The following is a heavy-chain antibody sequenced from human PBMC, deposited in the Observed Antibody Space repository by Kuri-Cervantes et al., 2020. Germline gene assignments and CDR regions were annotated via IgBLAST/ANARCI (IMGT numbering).Heavy chain of an antibody. V-gene: IGHV1-18*01. CDR1: GYTFTSYG. J-gene: IGHJ5*02. CDR2: ISAYNGNT. Sequence: ASVKVSCKASGYTFTSYGISWVRQAPGQGLEWMGWISAYNGNTNYAQKLQGRVTMTTDTSTSTAYMELNSLRSEDTAVYYCARGRPLHASGPFDPWGQGTLVTVSS. CDR3: ARGRPLHASGPFDP. D-gene: IGHD3-10*01.